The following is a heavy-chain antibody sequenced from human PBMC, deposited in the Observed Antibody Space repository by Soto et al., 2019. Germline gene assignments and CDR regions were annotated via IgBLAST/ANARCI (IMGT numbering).Heavy chain of an antibody. V-gene: IGHV3-7*01. CDR3: ARDGGQWQLLMRMSDAFDI. CDR1: GFTFSSYW. D-gene: IGHD6-19*01. J-gene: IGHJ3*02. Sequence: EAQLVESGGGLVQPGGSLRLSCAASGFTFSSYWMTWVRQAPGKGLEWVASIKQDGSQTYYVGSVEGRITISRDNAKNLLYLQMNNLRAEDTAVYYCARDGGQWQLLMRMSDAFDIWGQGTMVTVSS. CDR2: IKQDGSQT.